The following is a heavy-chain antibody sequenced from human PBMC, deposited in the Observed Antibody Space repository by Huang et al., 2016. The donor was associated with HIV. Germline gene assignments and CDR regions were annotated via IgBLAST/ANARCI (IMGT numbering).Heavy chain of an antibody. Sequence: QVRLEQWGEGVVKPSDTLSLTCAVYGASFTTYFWSWIRQSPVKGLKWIGEIKPEGPSNYNPVFQIRVIMSVETPKNQFSLRLRDMTAADAAIYYCARLPTPSYYDTWSLSPVEEDFFYFNMDLWGRGTPVIVSS. CDR3: ARLPTPSYYDTWSLSPVEEDFFYFNMDL. D-gene: IGHD3-3*01. CDR1: GASFTTYF. J-gene: IGHJ6*03. V-gene: IGHV4-34*02. CDR2: IKPEGPS.